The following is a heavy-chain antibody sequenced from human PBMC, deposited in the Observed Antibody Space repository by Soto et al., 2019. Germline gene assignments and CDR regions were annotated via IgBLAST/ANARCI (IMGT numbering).Heavy chain of an antibody. CDR2: IFSTGVT. D-gene: IGHD2-2*02. J-gene: IGHJ5*02. Sequence: QVQLQESGPGLVKPSETLSLTCSVSGGSFSPYDYYWGWIRQSPGKGLEWIGIIFSTGVTPYNPSLPRRVSIPVDHTRRHVSLALRSLTAADTAPYSSAGGIYAQWHYTSWGQGALVTVPS. CDR1: GGSFSPYDYY. V-gene: IGHV4-39*02. CDR3: AGGIYAQWHYTS.